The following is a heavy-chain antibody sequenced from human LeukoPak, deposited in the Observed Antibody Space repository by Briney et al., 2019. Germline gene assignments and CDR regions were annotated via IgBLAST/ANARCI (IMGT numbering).Heavy chain of an antibody. V-gene: IGHV3-23*01. CDR2: ISGSGGST. J-gene: IGHJ6*03. D-gene: IGHD3-9*01. CDR1: GFTFSTYG. Sequence: QTGGSLRLSCVASGFTFSTYGMSWVRQAPGKGLEWVPAISGSGGSTYYADSVKGRFTISRDNSKNTLYLQMNSLRAEDTAVYYCAKDGGEYYDILTGYYPRLYYMDVWGKGTTVTISS. CDR3: AKDGGEYYDILTGYYPRLYYMDV.